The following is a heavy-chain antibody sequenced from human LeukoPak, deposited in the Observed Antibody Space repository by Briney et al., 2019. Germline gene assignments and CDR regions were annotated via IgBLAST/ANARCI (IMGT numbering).Heavy chain of an antibody. V-gene: IGHV4-39*07. CDR3: ARGYKTDY. CDR1: GDSISSSTYY. Sequence: PSETLSLTCTVSGDSISSSTYYWGWIRQPPGKGLEWIGSIYSSGSTYYNPSFKSRVTISVDTSKNQFSLKLNSVTAADTAVYYCARGYKTDYWGQGTLVTVSS. CDR2: IYSSGST. D-gene: IGHD2-2*02. J-gene: IGHJ4*02.